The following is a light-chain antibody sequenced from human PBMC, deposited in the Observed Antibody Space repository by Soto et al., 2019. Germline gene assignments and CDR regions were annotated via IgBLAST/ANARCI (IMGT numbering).Light chain of an antibody. Sequence: DVQLTQSPSFLSASVGDRVTITCRASQGISSHLAWYQQRPGKGPKLLIYAASTLQSGVPSRFSGSGSGTEFTLAISSLQPEDFATYYCPQVNGYPHTFGQGTKLEIK. V-gene: IGKV1-9*01. J-gene: IGKJ2*01. CDR3: PQVNGYPHT. CDR1: QGISSH. CDR2: AAS.